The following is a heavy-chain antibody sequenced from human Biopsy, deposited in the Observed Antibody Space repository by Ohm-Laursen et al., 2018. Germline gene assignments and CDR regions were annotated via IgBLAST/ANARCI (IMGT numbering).Heavy chain of an antibody. Sequence: SVKVSCKASGYTFTGYHVHWVRQAPGQGLEWMGWINAKTGDTNYAQKFQGRVTMTRDTSISTAYVDLSSLRSDDTAVYYCTRGGYYYDSLAYYYWFDPWGQGTLVIVSS. D-gene: IGHD3-22*01. CDR2: INAKTGDT. J-gene: IGHJ5*02. CDR3: TRGGYYYDSLAYYYWFDP. V-gene: IGHV1-2*02. CDR1: GYTFTGYH.